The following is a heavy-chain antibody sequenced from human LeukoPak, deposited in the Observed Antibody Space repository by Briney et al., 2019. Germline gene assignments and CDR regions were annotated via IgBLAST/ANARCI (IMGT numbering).Heavy chain of an antibody. CDR1: GFTFSSYE. CDR2: ISSSGSTI. Sequence: PGGSLRLSCAASGFTFSSYEMNWVRQAPGKGLQWVSYISSSGSTIYYADSVKGRFTISRGNAKNSLYLQMNSLRAEDTAVYYCARHLSGITGYTYGRGIDYWGQGTLVTVSS. V-gene: IGHV3-48*03. CDR3: ARHLSGITGYTYGRGIDY. J-gene: IGHJ4*02. D-gene: IGHD5-18*01.